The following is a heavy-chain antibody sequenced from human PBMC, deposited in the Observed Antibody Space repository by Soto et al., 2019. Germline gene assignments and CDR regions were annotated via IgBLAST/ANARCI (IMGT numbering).Heavy chain of an antibody. CDR2: SKNTAKNYAT. V-gene: IGHV3-72*01. J-gene: IGHJ6*02. Sequence: VQLVESGGGLVQPGGSLRLSCAASGFTCSDYYIDWVRQAPGKGPEGVGRSKNTAKNYATEYAASVNGRFTISRDNSKNSVFLDLNSLKTEDTAVYYCTRGSSGQDYANYYGMDVWGQGTTVTVSS. D-gene: IGHD6-19*01. CDR3: TRGSSGQDYANYYGMDV. CDR1: GFTCSDYY.